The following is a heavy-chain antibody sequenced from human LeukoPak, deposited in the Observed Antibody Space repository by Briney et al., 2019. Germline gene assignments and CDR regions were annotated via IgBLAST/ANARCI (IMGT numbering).Heavy chain of an antibody. Sequence: SGTLSLTCAVSGGSISSSNWWSWVRQPPGKGLEWIGEIYHSGSTNYNPSLKSRVTISVDKSKNQFSLKLSSVTAADTAVYYCARFSLPSSSGWFDPWGQGTLVTVSS. D-gene: IGHD6-6*01. CDR3: ARFSLPSSSGWFDP. V-gene: IGHV4-4*02. J-gene: IGHJ5*02. CDR2: IYHSGST. CDR1: GGSISSSNW.